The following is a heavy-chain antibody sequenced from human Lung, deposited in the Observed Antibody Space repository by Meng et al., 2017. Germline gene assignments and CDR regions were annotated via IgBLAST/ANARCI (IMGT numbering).Heavy chain of an antibody. CDR2: INHSGST. V-gene: IGHV4-34*01. J-gene: IGHJ4*02. D-gene: IGHD6-19*01. CDR3: ATKGRIAVAGIPDY. Sequence: SETLSLTCAVYGGSFNGYYWSWIRQPPGKGLEWIGEINHSGSTNYNPSLKSRVTISVDTSKNQFSLKLSSVTAADTAVYYCATKGRIAVAGIPDYWGQGTLVTVSS. CDR1: GGSFNGYY.